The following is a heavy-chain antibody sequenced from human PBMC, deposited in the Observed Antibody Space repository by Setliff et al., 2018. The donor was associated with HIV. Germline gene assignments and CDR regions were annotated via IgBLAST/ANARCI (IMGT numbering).Heavy chain of an antibody. CDR1: GYTFSDYG. J-gene: IGHJ4*02. CDR3: ARDVGRDGYCFDH. CDR2: ISAHNGRI. V-gene: IGHV1-18*01. D-gene: IGHD5-12*01. Sequence: ASVKVSCKASGYTFSDYGISWVRQAPGQGLEWMGWISAHNGRIDYAQKFQGRVTMTTDRSTSTAYMELRSLRSDDTAVYYCARDVGRDGYCFDHWGQGTLVT.